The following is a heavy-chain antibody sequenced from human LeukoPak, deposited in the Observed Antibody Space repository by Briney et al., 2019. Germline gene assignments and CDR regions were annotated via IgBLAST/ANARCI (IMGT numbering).Heavy chain of an antibody. Sequence: GGSLRLSCVATGFTISNYAMSWVRQVPGKGLEGVSVVSGSGGSTNYADSVKGRFTISRDISTNTLYLQMNSLRGEDTAIYYCAKDPSGSYMYGYFDIWGQGTPVTVPS. CDR3: AKDPSGSYMYGYFDI. V-gene: IGHV3-23*01. J-gene: IGHJ4*02. D-gene: IGHD3-10*01. CDR2: VSGSGGST. CDR1: GFTISNYA.